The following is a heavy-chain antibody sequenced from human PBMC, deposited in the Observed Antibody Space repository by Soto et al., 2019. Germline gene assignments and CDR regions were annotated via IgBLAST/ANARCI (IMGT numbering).Heavy chain of an antibody. J-gene: IGHJ4*02. CDR2: IIPIFGTA. Sequence: VKVSCQASGGTFSSYAISWVRQAPGQGLEWMGGIIPIFGTANYAQKFQGRVTITADKSTSTAYMELSSLRSEDTAVYYCARPKKEVTTMTSFDYWGQGTLVTVSS. D-gene: IGHD4-17*01. CDR3: ARPKKEVTTMTSFDY. CDR1: GGTFSSYA. V-gene: IGHV1-69*06.